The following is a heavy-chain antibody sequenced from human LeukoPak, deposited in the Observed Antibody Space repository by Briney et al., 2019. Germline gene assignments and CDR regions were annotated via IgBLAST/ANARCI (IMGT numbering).Heavy chain of an antibody. CDR3: AKDRQSRGSLGFDY. CDR2: IWYDGSNK. V-gene: IGHV3-33*06. D-gene: IGHD3-22*01. Sequence: GGSLRLSCAASGFTFSNYGMHWVRQAPGKGLEWVAVIWYDGSNKYYADSVKGRFTISRDNSKNTLYVQMNSLRAEDTAVYYCAKDRQSRGSLGFDYWGQGALVSVSS. CDR1: GFTFSNYG. J-gene: IGHJ4*02.